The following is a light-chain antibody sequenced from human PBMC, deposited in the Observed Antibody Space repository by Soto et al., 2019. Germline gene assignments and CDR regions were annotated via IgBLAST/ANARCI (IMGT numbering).Light chain of an antibody. V-gene: IGLV6-57*03. CDR2: ENK. Sequence: NFMLTHPHSVSESPGKTVTISCTRSSGSIANNYVQWYQQRPGSAPTTVIYENKLRPSGGPGRFSGSTDGSSNSASLAISGLQAEDEADYYCQSFDADFVIFGGGTKVTVL. CDR3: QSFDADFVI. CDR1: SGSIANNY. J-gene: IGLJ2*01.